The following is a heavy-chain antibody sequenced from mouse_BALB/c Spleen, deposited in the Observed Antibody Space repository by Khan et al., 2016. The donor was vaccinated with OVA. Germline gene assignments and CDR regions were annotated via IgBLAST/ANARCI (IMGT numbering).Heavy chain of an antibody. CDR3: ASYRYDYFDY. D-gene: IGHD2-14*01. Sequence: QVQLQQSGAELARPGASVKLSCKASGYTFTSYWMQWVKQRPGQGLEWIGTIYPGDGDTRYTQKFKGKATLTAVKSSSTVYMQLSSLTSEDSVVYYCASYRYDYFDYWGQGTTLTVSS. V-gene: IGHV1-87*01. CDR2: IYPGDGDT. CDR1: GYTFTSYW. J-gene: IGHJ2*01.